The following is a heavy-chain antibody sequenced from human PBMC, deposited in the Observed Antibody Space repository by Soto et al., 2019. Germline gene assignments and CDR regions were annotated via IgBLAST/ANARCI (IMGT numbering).Heavy chain of an antibody. Sequence: GGSLRLSCAVSGFSVSDNYMSWVRQAPGKGLEWVSVIYRGDATHYADSVKGRFTISRDNSKNTVYLQMNNLRAEDTAVYYCARDRSDSSRADSFDICGPGTMVTVSS. J-gene: IGHJ3*02. CDR3: ARDRSDSSRADSFDI. CDR2: IYRGDAT. V-gene: IGHV3-53*01. D-gene: IGHD6-6*01. CDR1: GFSVSDNY.